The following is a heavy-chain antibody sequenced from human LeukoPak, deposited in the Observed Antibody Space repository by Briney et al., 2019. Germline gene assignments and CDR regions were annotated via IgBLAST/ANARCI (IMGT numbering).Heavy chain of an antibody. CDR1: GYSFTSYW. Sequence: GESLKISCKGSGYSFTSYWIGWVRQMPGKGLEWMGIIYPGDSDTRYSPPFQGQVTISADKSISTAYLQWSSLKASDTAMYYCARLWYYDSSGYPRWDYYYYMDVWGKGTTVTISS. V-gene: IGHV5-51*01. CDR2: IYPGDSDT. CDR3: ARLWYYDSSGYPRWDYYYYMDV. J-gene: IGHJ6*03. D-gene: IGHD3-22*01.